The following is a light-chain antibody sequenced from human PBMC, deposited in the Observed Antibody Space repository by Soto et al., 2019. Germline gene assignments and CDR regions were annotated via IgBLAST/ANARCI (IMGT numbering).Light chain of an antibody. CDR1: QGIGND. V-gene: IGKV1-17*01. J-gene: IGKJ1*01. CDR2: AAS. Sequence: DIQMTQSPSSLSASVGDRVTITCPASQGIGNDLGWYQKKQGKAPKRLIYAASSLQSGVPSRFSGSGSGTEFTLTISSLQPEDFASYYCLQHNSYPRGFGQGTKVEIK. CDR3: LQHNSYPRG.